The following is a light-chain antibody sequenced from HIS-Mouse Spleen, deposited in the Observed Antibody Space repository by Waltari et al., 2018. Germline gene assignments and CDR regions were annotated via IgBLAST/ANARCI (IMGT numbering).Light chain of an antibody. V-gene: IGLV1-47*01. CDR1: SSNIGSNY. CDR2: RNT. CDR3: AAWDDSLSGPV. Sequence: QSVLTQPPSASGTPGQRVTISCSGSSSNIGSNYVYWYQLHPGTAPKLLIYRNTQRPHGVSDRFSGSKSGTSASLAISGLRSEDEADYYCAAWDDSLSGPVFGGGTKLTVL. J-gene: IGLJ3*02.